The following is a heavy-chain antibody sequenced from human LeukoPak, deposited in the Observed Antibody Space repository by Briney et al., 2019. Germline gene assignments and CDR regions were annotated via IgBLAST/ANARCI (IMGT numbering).Heavy chain of an antibody. Sequence: GGSLRLSCAASGFTFSNAWMSWVRQAPGKGLEWVSYISSSSSTIYYADSVKGRFTISRDNAKNSLYLQMNSLRAEDTAVYYCARGDNWNVNYYYYYMDVWGKGTTVTVSS. D-gene: IGHD1-1*01. J-gene: IGHJ6*03. CDR1: GFTFSNAW. V-gene: IGHV3-48*01. CDR3: ARGDNWNVNYYYYYMDV. CDR2: ISSSSSTI.